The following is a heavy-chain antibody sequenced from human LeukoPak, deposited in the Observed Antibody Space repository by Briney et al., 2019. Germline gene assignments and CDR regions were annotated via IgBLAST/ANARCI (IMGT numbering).Heavy chain of an antibody. CDR1: GGTFSSYA. Sequence: ASVEVSCKASGGTFSSYAISWVRQAPGQGLEWMGRIIPIFGTANYAQKFQGRVTITTDESTSTAYMELSSLRSEDTAVYYCARDGVEQQWLETKVLAYWGQGTLVTVSS. J-gene: IGHJ4*02. CDR2: IIPIFGTA. V-gene: IGHV1-69*05. D-gene: IGHD6-19*01. CDR3: ARDGVEQQWLETKVLAY.